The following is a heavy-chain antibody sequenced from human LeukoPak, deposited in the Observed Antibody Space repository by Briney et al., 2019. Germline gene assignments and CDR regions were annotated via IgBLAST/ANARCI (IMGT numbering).Heavy chain of an antibody. D-gene: IGHD2-2*01. CDR1: GYTFTSYD. Sequence: GASVKVSCKASGYTFTSYDINWVRQAPGQGLEWMGWMNPNSGNTGCAQKFQGRVTMTRNTSISTAYMELSSLRSEDTAVYYCARGFPSGCSSTSCYWRILSWFAPWGQGTRVTVSS. V-gene: IGHV1-8*01. CDR2: MNPNSGNT. CDR3: ARGFPSGCSSTSCYWRILSWFAP. J-gene: IGHJ5*02.